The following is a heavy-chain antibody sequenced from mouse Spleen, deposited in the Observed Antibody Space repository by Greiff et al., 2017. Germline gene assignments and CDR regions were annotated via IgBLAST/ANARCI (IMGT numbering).Heavy chain of an antibody. J-gene: IGHJ4*01. CDR3: TRGKYGNSYAMDY. CDR2: IDPETGGT. V-gene: IGHV1-15*01. D-gene: IGHD2-10*02. Sequence: QVQLKQSGAELVRPGASVTLSRKASGYTFTDYEMHWVKQTPVHGLEWIGAIDPETGGTAYNQKFKGKAILTADKSSSTAYMELRSLTSEDSAVYYCTRGKYGNSYAMDYWGQGTSVTVSS. CDR1: GYTFTDYE.